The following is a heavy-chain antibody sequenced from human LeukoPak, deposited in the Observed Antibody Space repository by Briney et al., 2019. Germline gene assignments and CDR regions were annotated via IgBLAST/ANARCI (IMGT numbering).Heavy chain of an antibody. CDR1: GFTFSSYA. CDR3: ARESSGWDDAFDI. CDR2: ISYDGSNK. V-gene: IGHV3-30*04. Sequence: PGGSLRLSCAASGFTFSSYAMHWVRQAPGKGLEWVAVISYDGSNKYYADSVKGRFTISRDNSKNTLYLQMNSLRAEDTAVYYCARESSGWDDAFDIWGQGTMVTVSS. D-gene: IGHD6-19*01. J-gene: IGHJ3*02.